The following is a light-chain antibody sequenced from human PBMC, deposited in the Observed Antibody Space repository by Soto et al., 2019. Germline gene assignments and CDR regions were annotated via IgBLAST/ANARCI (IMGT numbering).Light chain of an antibody. CDR1: QSVSSS. CDR2: DAS. V-gene: IGKV3-11*01. CDR3: QQRSGWLLT. J-gene: IGKJ4*01. Sequence: EIVLTQSPATLSFSPGERATLSCRASQSVSSSLAWFQQKPGQPPRLLIYDASNRATGIPARFSGSGSGTDFTLTISSLEPEDFAVYYCQQRSGWLLTFGGGTKVQIK.